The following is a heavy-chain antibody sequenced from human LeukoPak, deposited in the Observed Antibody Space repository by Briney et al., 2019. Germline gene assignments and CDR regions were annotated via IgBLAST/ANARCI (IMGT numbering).Heavy chain of an antibody. CDR1: GFTFSSYW. J-gene: IGHJ3*02. D-gene: IGHD2-21*02. Sequence: GSLRLSCAASGFTFSSYWMHWVRQAPGEGLVWVSRINNDASSTSYADSVKGRFTISRDNAKNTLYLQMNSLRAGDTAVYYCASLVVTDNWAFDIWGQGTMVFVSS. V-gene: IGHV3-74*01. CDR2: INNDASST. CDR3: ASLVVTDNWAFDI.